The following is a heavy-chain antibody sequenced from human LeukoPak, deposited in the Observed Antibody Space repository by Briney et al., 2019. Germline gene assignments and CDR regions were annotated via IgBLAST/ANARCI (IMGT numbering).Heavy chain of an antibody. J-gene: IGHJ4*02. CDR2: IRSKAYGGTT. D-gene: IGHD6-13*01. Sequence: TGGSLRLSCTASGFTFGDYAMSWFRQAPGKGLEWVGFIRSKAYGGTTEYAASVKGRFTISRDDSKSIAYLQMNSLKTEDTAVYYCTTTQAAAGVLYFDYWGQGTLVTVSS. V-gene: IGHV3-49*03. CDR3: TTTQAAAGVLYFDY. CDR1: GFTFGDYA.